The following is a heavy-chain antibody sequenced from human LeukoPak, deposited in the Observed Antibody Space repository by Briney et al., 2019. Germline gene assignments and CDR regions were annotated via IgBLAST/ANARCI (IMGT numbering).Heavy chain of an antibody. J-gene: IGHJ4*02. D-gene: IGHD1-26*01. CDR3: TREDRPYCPFAY. CDR2: IAHDGTT. Sequence: SETLSLTCGVSGGSIDITNYWSWIRQAPGKGLEWIGEIAHDGTTNYNPSLRSRVAMSFDRANNQFSLSLTSVTAADTAVYYCTREDRPYCPFAYWGQGVLVTVSS. CDR1: GGSIDITNY. V-gene: IGHV4-4*02.